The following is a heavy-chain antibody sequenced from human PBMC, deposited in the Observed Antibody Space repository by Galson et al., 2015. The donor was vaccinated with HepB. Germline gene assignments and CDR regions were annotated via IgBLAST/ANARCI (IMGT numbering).Heavy chain of an antibody. CDR3: AREVGAHGQAGY. CDR2: TYYRSKWYN. V-gene: IGHV6-1*01. J-gene: IGHJ4*02. CDR1: GDSVSSNSAA. D-gene: IGHD2-8*01. Sequence: CAISGDSVSSNSAAWNRIRQSPSRGLEWLGRTYYRSKWYNDYAVSVKSRITINPDSSKNQFSLQLNSVTPEDTAVYYCAREVGAHGQAGYWGQGTLVTVSS.